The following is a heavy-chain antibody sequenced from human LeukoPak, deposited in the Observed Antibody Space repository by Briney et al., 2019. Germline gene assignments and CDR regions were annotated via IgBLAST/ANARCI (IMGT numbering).Heavy chain of an antibody. Sequence: GGSLRLSCAASGFTFSNYLMNWVRQAPGKGLEWVANIKQDGSEAHYVDSVKGLFTISRDNAKTSLYLQMNSLRAEDTAVYYCAELGITMIGGVWGKGTTVTISS. J-gene: IGHJ6*04. CDR2: IKQDGSEA. CDR1: GFTFSNYL. D-gene: IGHD3-10*02. V-gene: IGHV3-7*01. CDR3: AELGITMIGGV.